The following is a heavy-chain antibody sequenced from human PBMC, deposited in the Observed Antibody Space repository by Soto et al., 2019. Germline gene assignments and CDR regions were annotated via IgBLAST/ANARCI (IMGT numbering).Heavy chain of an antibody. Sequence: SETLSLTCAVSGYSISSGYYWGWIRQPPGKGLEWIGSIYHSGSTYYNPSLKSRVTISVDTSKNQFSLKLSSVTAADTAVYYCATEALAAAGRRDYWGQGTLVTVSS. D-gene: IGHD6-13*01. V-gene: IGHV4-38-2*01. J-gene: IGHJ4*02. CDR3: ATEALAAAGRRDY. CDR1: GYSISSGYY. CDR2: IYHSGST.